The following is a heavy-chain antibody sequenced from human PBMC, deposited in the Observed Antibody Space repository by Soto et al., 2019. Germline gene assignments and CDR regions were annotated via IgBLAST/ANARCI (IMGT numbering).Heavy chain of an antibody. V-gene: IGHV3-30-3*01. CDR3: ASHLLTIGSFDY. CDR1: GFIFNNYA. CDR2: ISYDGSNK. J-gene: IGHJ4*02. Sequence: QVQLVESGGGVVQPGGSLRLSCAASGFIFNNYAMHWVRQAPGKGLEWVAVISYDGSNKYYADSVKGRFTISRDNSKNTLYLQMNSLRAADTAVYYCASHLLTIGSFDYWGQGTLVTVSS. D-gene: IGHD2-2*01.